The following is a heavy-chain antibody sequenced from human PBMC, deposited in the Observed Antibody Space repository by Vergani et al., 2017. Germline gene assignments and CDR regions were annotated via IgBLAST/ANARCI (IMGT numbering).Heavy chain of an antibody. CDR2: INPNSGGT. Sequence: QVQLVQSGAEVKKPGASVKVSCKASGYTFTGYYMHWVRQAPGQGLEWMGWINPNSGGTNYAQKFQGRVTMTRNTSISTAYMELSSLRSEDTAVYYCARCLGDYPDNWFDPWGQGTLVTVSS. V-gene: IGHV1-2*02. D-gene: IGHD4-17*01. CDR3: ARCLGDYPDNWFDP. J-gene: IGHJ5*02. CDR1: GYTFTGYY.